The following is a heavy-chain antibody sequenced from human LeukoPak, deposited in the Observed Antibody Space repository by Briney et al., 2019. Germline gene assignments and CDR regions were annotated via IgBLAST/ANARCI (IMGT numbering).Heavy chain of an antibody. CDR2: IRYDGSNK. J-gene: IGHJ4*02. CDR3: AKGGSGYYSYYFDY. CDR1: GFTFSSYG. V-gene: IGHV3-30*02. Sequence: GGSQRLSCAASGFTFSSYGMHWVRQAPGKGLEWVAFIRYDGSNKYYADSVKGRFTISRDNSKNTLYLQMNSLRAEDTAVYYCAKGGSGYYSYYFDYWGQGTLVTVSS. D-gene: IGHD3-22*01.